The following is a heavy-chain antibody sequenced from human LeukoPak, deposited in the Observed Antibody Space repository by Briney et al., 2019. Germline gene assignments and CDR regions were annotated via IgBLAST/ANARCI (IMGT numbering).Heavy chain of an antibody. CDR2: ISYDGSNK. CDR3: ARVSGYYFDY. J-gene: IGHJ4*02. D-gene: IGHD1-26*01. Sequence: GGSLRLSCAASGFTFSSYAMHWVRQAPGKGLEWVAVISYDGSNKYYADSVKGRFTISRDNAKNSLYLQMNSLRAEDTAVYYCARVSGYYFDYWGQGTLVTVSS. CDR1: GFTFSSYA. V-gene: IGHV3-30-3*01.